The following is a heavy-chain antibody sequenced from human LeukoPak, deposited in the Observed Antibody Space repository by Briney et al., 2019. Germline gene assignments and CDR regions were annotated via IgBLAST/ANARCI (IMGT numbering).Heavy chain of an antibody. J-gene: IGHJ6*02. D-gene: IGHD2-2*01. CDR2: ISISGTTI. CDR1: GFTFSSYE. Sequence: GGSLRLSCAASGFTFSSYEMNWVRQAPGKGLEWVSYISISGTTIYYADSVKGRFTISRDNAKNALYLQMNSLRAENTAVYYCARAGSCSSTSCYGARSNYYYGMDVWGQGTTVTVSS. V-gene: IGHV3-48*03. CDR3: ARAGSCSSTSCYGARSNYYYGMDV.